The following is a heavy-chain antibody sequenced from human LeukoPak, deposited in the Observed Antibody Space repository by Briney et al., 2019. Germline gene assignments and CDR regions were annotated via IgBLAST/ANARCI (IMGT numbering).Heavy chain of an antibody. CDR2: IHYSGNT. CDR1: GGSISGFY. CDR3: ARGMAAAGDPDWFDP. J-gene: IGHJ5*02. Sequence: PPETLSLTCTVSGGSISGFYWSWIRQPPGKGLEWIGYIHYSGNTNCNPSLKSRVTISVDTSKNQFSLNLNSVAAADTAVYYCARGMAAAGDPDWFDPWGQGALVTVSS. V-gene: IGHV4-59*01. D-gene: IGHD6-13*01.